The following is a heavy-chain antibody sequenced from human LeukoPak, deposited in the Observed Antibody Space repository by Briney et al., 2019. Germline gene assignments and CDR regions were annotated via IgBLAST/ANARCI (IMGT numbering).Heavy chain of an antibody. D-gene: IGHD6-13*01. J-gene: IGHJ4*02. CDR3: AREGSPGTFDN. V-gene: IGHV3-64*01. Sequence: GRSLRLSCAASGFTLSGSTMHWVRQAPGKGLESVSAISSDGGSTYYGNSVKGRFTISRDISKNTLYLQMDSLRPEDMSVYYCAREGSPGTFDNWGQGTLVTVSS. CDR2: ISSDGGST. CDR1: GFTLSGST.